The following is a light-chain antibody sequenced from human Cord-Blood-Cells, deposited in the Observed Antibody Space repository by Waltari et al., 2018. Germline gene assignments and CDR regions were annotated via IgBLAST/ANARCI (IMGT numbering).Light chain of an antibody. CDR2: DDS. J-gene: IGLJ3*02. CDR3: QVWDSSSDHHWV. CDR1: NIGSKS. V-gene: IGLV3-21*03. Sequence: SYVLTQPPSVSVAPGKTARITCGGNNIGSKSVHWYQQKPGQAPVLVVYDDSARPSGIPERFSGSNSGNTATLTISRVEAGDEADYYCQVWDSSSDHHWVFGGGTKLTVL.